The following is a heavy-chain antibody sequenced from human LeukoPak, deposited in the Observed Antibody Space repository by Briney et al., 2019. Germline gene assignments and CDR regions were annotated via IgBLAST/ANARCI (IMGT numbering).Heavy chain of an antibody. CDR2: ISGTDEST. V-gene: IGHV3-23*01. J-gene: IGHJ4*02. CDR1: GFSCSTRG. D-gene: IGHD5-12*01. CDR3: ARDRRPARTYSDLFDY. Sequence: GGCLRLSCAASGFSCSTRGISWVRQAPGKGLEWVSAISGTDESTFYADSVKGRFTISRDNSRNTLYLQLSSLSAEDSAIYYCARDRRPARTYSDLFDYWGQGTLVTVSS.